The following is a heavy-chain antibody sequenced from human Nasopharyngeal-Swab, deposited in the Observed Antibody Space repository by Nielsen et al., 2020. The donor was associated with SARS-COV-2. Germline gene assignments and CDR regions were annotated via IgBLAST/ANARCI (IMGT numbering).Heavy chain of an antibody. CDR3: ARWNFAFDY. V-gene: IGHV3-7*01. D-gene: IGHD1-1*01. CDR1: GFTFSDYW. Sequence: GESLKISCAASGFTFSDYWMSWVRQAPGKGLEWAANIKQDGSEKYDVDSVKGRFTISRDNAKNSLYLQMNSLRAEDTAVYYCARWNFAFDYWGQGTVVTVSS. J-gene: IGHJ4*02. CDR2: IKQDGSEK.